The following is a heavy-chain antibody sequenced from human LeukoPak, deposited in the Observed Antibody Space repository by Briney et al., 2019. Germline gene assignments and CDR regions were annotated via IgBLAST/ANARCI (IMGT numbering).Heavy chain of an antibody. D-gene: IGHD2-15*01. J-gene: IGHJ6*03. CDR2: IYYGSVFYSVST. CDR3: ARLGYCSGGSCYYYYYMDV. CDR1: DGSISSSSYY. Sequence: SETLSLTCTVSDGSISSSSYYWGWIRQPPGKGLEWIGSIYYGSVFYSVSTYYNPSLKSRVTMSGDTSKNQFTLKLSSVTAADTAAYYCARLGYCSGGSCYYYYYMDVWGRGTTVTLSS. V-gene: IGHV4-39*06.